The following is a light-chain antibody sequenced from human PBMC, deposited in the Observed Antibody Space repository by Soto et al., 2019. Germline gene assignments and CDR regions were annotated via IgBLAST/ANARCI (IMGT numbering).Light chain of an antibody. CDR2: GAS. J-gene: IGKJ5*01. V-gene: IGKV3-20*01. CDR1: QSVTNDY. CDR3: QQYGSPAIT. Sequence: ESVLTQAPGTLSLSPGERATLSCRASQSVTNDYLAWYQQKPGQAPRLLFYGASTRATGIPDRFSGSGSGTDFTLTISTVEPEDFAVYYSQQYGSPAITFGQGTRLENK.